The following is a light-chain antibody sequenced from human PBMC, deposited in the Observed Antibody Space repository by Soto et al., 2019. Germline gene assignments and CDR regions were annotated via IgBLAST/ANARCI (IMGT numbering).Light chain of an antibody. CDR3: QQRSNWLWT. CDR2: DAY. J-gene: IGKJ1*01. Sequence: EIVLTQSPATLSLSPGDRATLSCRASQSVSRYLAWYQQKPGQAPRLLIYDAYYRATGIPTRFSGSGSGTDFTLSISSLEPEDFAVYYCQQRSNWLWTFGQGTKVEIK. V-gene: IGKV3-11*01. CDR1: QSVSRY.